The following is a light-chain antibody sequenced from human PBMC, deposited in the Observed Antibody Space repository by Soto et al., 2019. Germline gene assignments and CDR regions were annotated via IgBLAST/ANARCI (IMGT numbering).Light chain of an antibody. CDR1: QGISSY. Sequence: AIRMTQSPSSFSESTGDRVTITCRASQGISSYLAWYQQKPGNAPKLLIYGASTLQSGVPSRFSGSGSGTDFTLTISCLQSEDFAAYYCQQYYSYPWTFGQGTKVEIK. V-gene: IGKV1-8*01. J-gene: IGKJ1*01. CDR3: QQYYSYPWT. CDR2: GAS.